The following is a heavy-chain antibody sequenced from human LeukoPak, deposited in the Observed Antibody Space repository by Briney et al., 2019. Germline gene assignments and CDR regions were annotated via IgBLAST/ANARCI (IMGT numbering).Heavy chain of an antibody. CDR3: ARTGYDSSGYYRDH. V-gene: IGHV3-72*01. J-gene: IGHJ4*02. CDR2: TRNKANSYTT. CDR1: GFTFSDHY. Sequence: GGSLRLSCAASGFTFSDHYMDWVRQAPGKGLEWVGRTRNKANSYTTEYAASVKGRFTISRDDSKNSLYLQMNSLKTEDTAVYYCARTGYDSSGYYRDHWGQGTLVTVSS. D-gene: IGHD3-22*01.